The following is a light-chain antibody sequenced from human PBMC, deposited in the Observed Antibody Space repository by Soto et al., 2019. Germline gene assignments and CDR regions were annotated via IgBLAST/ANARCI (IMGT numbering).Light chain of an antibody. CDR1: QNINRNY. Sequence: EIVLTQSPGTLSLSPGERATLSCRASQNINRNYFAWYRQRPRPAPRLLICSAATRATGIPDRCSGSDSGTDFSLTTSRREPEDVAVYYCQHYGSYVPVTFGGGTKVEIK. CDR3: QHYGSYVPVT. V-gene: IGKV3-20*01. J-gene: IGKJ4*01. CDR2: SAA.